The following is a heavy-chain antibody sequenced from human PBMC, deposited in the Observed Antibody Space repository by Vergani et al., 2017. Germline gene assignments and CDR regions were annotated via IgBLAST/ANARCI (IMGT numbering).Heavy chain of an antibody. V-gene: IGHV3-23*01. CDR2: ISGSGGST. CDR3: ARDGIAVAGTGYYYYYGMDV. J-gene: IGHJ6*02. Sequence: EVQLLESGGGLVQPGGSLRLSCAASGFTFSSYAMSWVRQAPGKGLEWVSAISGSGGSTYYADSVKGRFTISRDNSKNTLYLQMNSLRAEDTAVYYCARDGIAVAGTGYYYYYGMDVWGQGTTVTVSS. CDR1: GFTFSSYA. D-gene: IGHD6-19*01.